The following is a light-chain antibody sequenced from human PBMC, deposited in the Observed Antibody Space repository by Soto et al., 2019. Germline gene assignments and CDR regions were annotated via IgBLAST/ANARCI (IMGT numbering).Light chain of an antibody. J-gene: IGKJ1*01. V-gene: IGKV3-15*01. CDR2: GAI. CDR1: LSVNKN. CDR3: QQYYDWLTWT. Sequence: EIVMTQSPDTLSVSAGERATLSCRASLSVNKNLAWFQQKPGQTPRLLIYGAITRATGVPARFSGSGSGTEFTLTINSLQSEDFAVYYCQQYYDWLTWTFGQGTKVDIK.